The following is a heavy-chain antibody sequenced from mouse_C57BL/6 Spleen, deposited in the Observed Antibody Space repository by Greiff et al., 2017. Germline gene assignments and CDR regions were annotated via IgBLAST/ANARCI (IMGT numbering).Heavy chain of an antibody. CDR1: GYTFTDYY. V-gene: IGHV1-76*01. J-gene: IGHJ4*01. CDR3: ARGGVSRDYAMAY. Sequence: QVQLQQSGAELVRPGASVKLSCKASGYTFTDYYINWVKQRPGQGLEWIARIYPGSGTTYYNEKFKGKATLTAEKSSSTAYMQLSSLTSEDSAVYFCARGGVSRDYAMAYWGQGTSVTVSS. CDR2: IYPGSGTT. D-gene: IGHD6-2*01.